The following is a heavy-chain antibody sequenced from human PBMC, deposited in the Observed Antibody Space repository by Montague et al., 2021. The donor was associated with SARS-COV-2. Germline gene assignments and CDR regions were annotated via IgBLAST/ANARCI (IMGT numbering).Heavy chain of an antibody. CDR1: GGSISSSSYY. CDR3: ARQGGDIVVVIAIRGPYSFDS. V-gene: IGHV4-39*01. D-gene: IGHD2-21*01. J-gene: IGHJ4*02. CDR2: IYYGRST. Sequence: SETLSLTCTVSGGSISSSSYYWGWIRQPPGKGLEWIGTIYYGRSTYYNPSLKSRVTISVDTSKNQFSLKLSSGTAADTAVYYCARQGGDIVVVIAIRGPYSFDSWGQGTLVTVPS.